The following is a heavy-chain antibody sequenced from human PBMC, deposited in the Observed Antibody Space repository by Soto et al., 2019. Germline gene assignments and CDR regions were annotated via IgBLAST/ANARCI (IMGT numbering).Heavy chain of an antibody. D-gene: IGHD1-26*01. Sequence: PGGSLRLGCLASGFIFRSYAVHWVFQAPGKGLEWVAVITYDGANGYYADSVRGRFAISRDNSKSTLFLQMNSLRPEDTAVYYCARAFSGSYPNFDYWGQGTLVTVSS. CDR1: GFIFRSYA. CDR2: ITYDGANG. V-gene: IGHV3-30*09. J-gene: IGHJ4*02. CDR3: ARAFSGSYPNFDY.